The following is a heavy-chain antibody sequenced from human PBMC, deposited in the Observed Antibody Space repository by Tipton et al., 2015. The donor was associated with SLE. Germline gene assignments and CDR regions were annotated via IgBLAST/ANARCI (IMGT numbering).Heavy chain of an antibody. V-gene: IGHV4-34*01. J-gene: IGHJ4*02. CDR3: AVEEDYYDSSGYYPGY. CDR2: INHSGST. D-gene: IGHD3-22*01. Sequence: TLSLTCAVYGGSFSGYYWSWIRQPPGKGLEWIGEINHSGSTNYNPSLKSRVTISVDTSKNQFSLKLSSVTAADTAVYYCAVEEDYYDSSGYYPGYWGQGTLVTVSS. CDR1: GGSFSGYY.